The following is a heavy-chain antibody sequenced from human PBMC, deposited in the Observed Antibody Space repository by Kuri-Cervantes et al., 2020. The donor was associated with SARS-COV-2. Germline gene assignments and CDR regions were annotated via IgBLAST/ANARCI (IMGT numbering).Heavy chain of an antibody. Sequence: ASVKVSCKAAGYTFTGYYMHWVRQAPGQGLEWMGWMNPNSGNTGYAQKFQGRVTMTRNTSISTAYMELSSLRSEDTAVYYCARWEEYSSSFGDYYYYMDVWGKGTTVTSSS. V-gene: IGHV1-8*02. J-gene: IGHJ6*03. CDR2: MNPNSGNT. D-gene: IGHD6-6*01. CDR3: ARWEEYSSSFGDYYYYMDV. CDR1: GYTFTGYY.